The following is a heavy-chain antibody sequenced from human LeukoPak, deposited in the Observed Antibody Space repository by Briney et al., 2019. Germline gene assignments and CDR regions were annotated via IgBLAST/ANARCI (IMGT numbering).Heavy chain of an antibody. J-gene: IGHJ4*02. Sequence: GGSLRLSCATSGFSLSRNGMHWVRQAPGQGLEWVAFILSDGSYEYYADSVKGRFTISRDNSKNTLYLQMNSLRAEDTAVYYCAKDRPTRDFWSGSSYYFDYWGQGTLVTVSS. CDR2: ILSDGSYE. D-gene: IGHD3-3*01. CDR3: AKDRPTRDFWSGSSYYFDY. V-gene: IGHV3-30*02. CDR1: GFSLSRNG.